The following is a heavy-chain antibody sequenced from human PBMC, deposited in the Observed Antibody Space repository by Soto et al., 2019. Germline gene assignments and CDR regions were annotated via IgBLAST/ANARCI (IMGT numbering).Heavy chain of an antibody. CDR2: IYYSGST. D-gene: IGHD3-10*01. J-gene: IGHJ4*02. CDR3: ARDSLLWFGEPSSFDY. CDR1: GGSVSSGSYY. V-gene: IGHV4-61*01. Sequence: PSETLSLTCTVSGGSVSSGSYYWSWIRQPPGKGLEWIGYIYYSGSTNYNPSLKSRVTISVDTSKNQFSLKLSSVTAADTAVYYCARDSLLWFGEPSSFDYWGQGTLVTVSS.